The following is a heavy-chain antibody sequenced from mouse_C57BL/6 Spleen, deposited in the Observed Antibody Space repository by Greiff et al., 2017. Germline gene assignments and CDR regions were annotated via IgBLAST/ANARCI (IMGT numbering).Heavy chain of an antibody. CDR2: IYPGDGDT. J-gene: IGHJ4*01. D-gene: IGHD1-1*02. CDR1: GYAFSSSW. Sequence: QVQLKESGPELVKPGASVKISCKASGYAFSSSWMNWVKQRPGKGLEWIGRIYPGDGDTNYNGKFKGKATLTADKSSSTAYMQLSSLTSEDSAVYFCARYGSYGAMDYWGQGTSVTVSS. V-gene: IGHV1-82*01. CDR3: ARYGSYGAMDY.